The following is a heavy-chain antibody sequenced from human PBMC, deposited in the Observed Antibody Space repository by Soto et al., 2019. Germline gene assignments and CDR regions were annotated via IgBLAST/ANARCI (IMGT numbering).Heavy chain of an antibody. CDR2: ISWNSGSI. Sequence: GGSLRLSCAASGFTFDDYAMHWVRQAPGKGLEWVSGISWNSGSIGYADSVKGRFTISRDNAKNSLYLQMNSLRAEDTALYYCAKDSPARIAVAGNFDYWGQGTLVTVSS. D-gene: IGHD6-19*01. J-gene: IGHJ4*02. CDR3: AKDSPARIAVAGNFDY. CDR1: GFTFDDYA. V-gene: IGHV3-9*01.